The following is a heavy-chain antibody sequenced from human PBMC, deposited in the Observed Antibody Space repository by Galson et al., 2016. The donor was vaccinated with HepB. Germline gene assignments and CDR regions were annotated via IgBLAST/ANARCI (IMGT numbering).Heavy chain of an antibody. CDR3: AKDRGSEYKKYYMDV. V-gene: IGHV3-23*01. D-gene: IGHD1-1*01. CDR1: GFTFTSYA. CDR2: AGGGGSR. Sequence: SLRLSCAASGFTFTSYAMSWVRQAPGKGLEWVSNAGGGGSRYSADSVKGRFTISRDSSKNTVYLQMDRLRAEDTAVYFCAKDRGSEYKKYYMDVWGKGTTVIVSS. J-gene: IGHJ6*03.